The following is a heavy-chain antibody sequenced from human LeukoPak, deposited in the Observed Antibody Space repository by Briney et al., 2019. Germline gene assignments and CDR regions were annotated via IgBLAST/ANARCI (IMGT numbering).Heavy chain of an antibody. V-gene: IGHV1-46*01. CDR1: GYTFTSYY. Sequence: ASVKVSCKASGYTFTSYYMHWVRQAPGQGLEWMGIINPSGGSTSYAQKFQGRVTMTRDTSTSTVYMELSSLRSEDTAVYYCASTAAINNWFDPWGQGTLVTVSS. CDR2: INPSGGST. CDR3: ASTAAINNWFDP. D-gene: IGHD2-2*02. J-gene: IGHJ5*02.